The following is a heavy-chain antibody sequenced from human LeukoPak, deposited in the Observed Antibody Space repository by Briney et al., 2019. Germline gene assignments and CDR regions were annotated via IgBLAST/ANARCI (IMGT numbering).Heavy chain of an antibody. J-gene: IGHJ4*02. CDR1: GGSVSSSSDY. V-gene: IGHV4-39*01. CDR3: ARAIRDDYKIYHFDY. Sequence: SETLSLTCTVSGGSVSSSSDYWGWLRQPPGQGLEWIGSIYYSGSTYYNPSLKSRVTVSVAMSKNQFSLKLSSVTAADTAVYYWARAIRDDYKIYHFDYWGQGTLVTVP. CDR2: IYYSGST. D-gene: IGHD5-24*01.